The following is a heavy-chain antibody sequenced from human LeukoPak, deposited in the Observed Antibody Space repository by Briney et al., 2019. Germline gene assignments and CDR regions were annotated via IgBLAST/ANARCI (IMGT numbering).Heavy chain of an antibody. V-gene: IGHV4-59*01. D-gene: IGHD3-10*01. CDR3: ARSDYHNSGSHTVFDAFDI. J-gene: IGHJ3*02. Sequence: KPSETLSLTCTVSGGSISRYYWSWIRRPPGKGLEWIGYIDDSGNTNYNPSLKSQVTISVDKSKNQFSLKLSFVIAADTAMYYCARSDYHNSGSHTVFDAFDIWGQGTRVTVSS. CDR1: GGSISRYY. CDR2: IDDSGNT.